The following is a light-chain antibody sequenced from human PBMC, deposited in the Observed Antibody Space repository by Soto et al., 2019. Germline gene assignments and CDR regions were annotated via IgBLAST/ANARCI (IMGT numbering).Light chain of an antibody. CDR1: QNLRSS. V-gene: IGKV3-15*01. Sequence: LMTQSPATRSVSPGERATLSCRASQNLRSSLAWYQQKPGQAPRLLIYGASTRATGIPARFSGSGSGTEFTLTISSLQSEDFAVYFCQQYNIWPQTFGQGTKVDIK. CDR3: QQYNIWPQT. J-gene: IGKJ1*01. CDR2: GAS.